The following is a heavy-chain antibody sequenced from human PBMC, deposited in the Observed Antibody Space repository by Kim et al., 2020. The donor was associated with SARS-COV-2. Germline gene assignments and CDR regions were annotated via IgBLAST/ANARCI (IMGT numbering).Heavy chain of an antibody. Sequence: GGSLRLSCAASGFTFSNAWMSWVRQAPGKGLEWVGRIKSKTDGGTTDYAAPVKGRFTISRDDSKNTLYLQMNSLKTEDTAVYYSRRKEDPGAFDYWGQGTLVTVSS. J-gene: IGHJ4*02. D-gene: IGHD3-10*01. V-gene: IGHV3-15*01. CDR1: GFTFSNAW. CDR2: IKSKTDGGTT. CDR3: RRKEDPGAFDY.